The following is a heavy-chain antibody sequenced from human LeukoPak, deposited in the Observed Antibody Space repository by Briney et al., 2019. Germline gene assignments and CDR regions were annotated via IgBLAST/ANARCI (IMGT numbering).Heavy chain of an antibody. CDR1: GFTFSSYW. Sequence: GGSLRLSCAASGFTFSSYWMHWVRQAPGKGLVWVSRINSDGSSISYADSVKGRFTISRDNAKNTLSLQMDSLRAEDTAVYYCTKEGYYGSGSFPDSWGQGTLVTVSS. CDR3: TKEGYYGSGSFPDS. J-gene: IGHJ4*02. CDR2: INSDGSSI. D-gene: IGHD3-10*01. V-gene: IGHV3-74*01.